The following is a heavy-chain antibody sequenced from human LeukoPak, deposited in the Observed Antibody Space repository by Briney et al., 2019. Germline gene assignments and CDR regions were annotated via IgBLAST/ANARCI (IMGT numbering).Heavy chain of an antibody. J-gene: IGHJ5*02. Sequence: PSETLSLTCTVSGGSISIRQPPGKGLEWIGYIYYNGSTNYNPSLKSRVTISVDTSKNQFSLKLISVTAADTAVYYCARGWWEPAGRWFDPWGQGTLVTVSS. CDR1: GGSIS. CDR3: ARGWWEPAGRWFDP. D-gene: IGHD4-23*01. V-gene: IGHV4-59*01. CDR2: IYYNGST.